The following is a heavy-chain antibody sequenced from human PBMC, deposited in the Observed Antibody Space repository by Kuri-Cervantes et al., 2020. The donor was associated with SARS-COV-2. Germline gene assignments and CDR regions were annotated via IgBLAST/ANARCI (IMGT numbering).Heavy chain of an antibody. CDR1: GYTLTELS. Sequence: ASVKVSCKVSGYTLTELSMHWVRQAPGKGLEWMGGFDPEDGETIYAQKFQGRVTMTEDTSTDTAYMELSRLRSDDTAVYYCARDPNANHNNWFDPWGQGTLVTVSS. V-gene: IGHV1-24*01. D-gene: IGHD4/OR15-4a*01. CDR3: ARDPNANHNNWFDP. J-gene: IGHJ5*02. CDR2: FDPEDGET.